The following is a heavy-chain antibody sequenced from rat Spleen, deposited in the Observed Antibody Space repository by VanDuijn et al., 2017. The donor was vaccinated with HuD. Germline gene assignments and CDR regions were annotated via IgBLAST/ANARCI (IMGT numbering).Heavy chain of an antibody. D-gene: IGHD4-3*01. CDR2: IWGNGNT. CDR3: ARSRGADY. Sequence: QVQLKESGPGLVQPSQTLSLTCTVSGFSLSSYGVIWVRQPPGKGLEWMGGIWGNGNTNYDSALKSRLSISRDTSKSQFFLKMNNLQTEDTALYFLARSRGADYWGQGVMVTVSS. V-gene: IGHV2S61*01. CDR1: GFSLSSYG. J-gene: IGHJ2*01.